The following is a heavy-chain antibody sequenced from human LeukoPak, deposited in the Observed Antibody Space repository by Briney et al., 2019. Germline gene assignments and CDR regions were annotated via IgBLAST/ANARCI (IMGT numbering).Heavy chain of an antibody. CDR1: GGSFSGYY. CDR3: FGDGYNSRDY. D-gene: IGHD5-24*01. J-gene: IGHJ4*02. V-gene: IGHV4-34*01. CDR2: INHSGST. Sequence: PSETLSLTXAVYGGSFSGYYWSWICQPPGKGLEWIGEINHSGSTNYNPSLKSRVTIPVDTSKNQFSLKLSSVTAADTAVYYCFGDGYNSRDYWGQGTLVTVSS.